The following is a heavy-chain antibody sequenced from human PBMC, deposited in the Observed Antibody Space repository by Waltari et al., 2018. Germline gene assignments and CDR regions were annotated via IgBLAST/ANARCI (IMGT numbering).Heavy chain of an antibody. CDR2: VDPEDDET. CDR3: ATKVVVNSAVWDAFDI. Sequence: EVQLVQSGAEVKKPGATVKISCKASGYTFTDYSMHWVQQAPGKGLEWMGRVDPEDDETIYAEKFQGRVTITADTSTDTAYMELSSLRSEDTAVYYCATKVVVNSAVWDAFDIWGQGTMVTVSS. CDR1: GYTFTDYS. J-gene: IGHJ3*02. V-gene: IGHV1-69-2*01. D-gene: IGHD3-22*01.